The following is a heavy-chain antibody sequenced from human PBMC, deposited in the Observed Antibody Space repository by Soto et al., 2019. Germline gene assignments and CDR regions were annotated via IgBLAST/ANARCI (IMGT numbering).Heavy chain of an antibody. D-gene: IGHD2-21*02. Sequence: EVQLLESGGGLVQPGGSLRLSCAASGFTFSSYAMSWVRQAPGKGLEWVSAISGCGGSTYYADSVKGRFTISRDNSKNTLYLQMNSLRAEDTAVYYCAKVRAYCGGDCYHFDYWGQGTLVTVSS. CDR3: AKVRAYCGGDCYHFDY. CDR2: ISGCGGST. CDR1: GFTFSSYA. J-gene: IGHJ4*02. V-gene: IGHV3-23*01.